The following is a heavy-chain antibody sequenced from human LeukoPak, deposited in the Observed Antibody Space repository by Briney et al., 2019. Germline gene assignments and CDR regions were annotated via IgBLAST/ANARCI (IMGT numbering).Heavy chain of an antibody. Sequence: GGSLRLSCAAPGATFSSYAMNWVRQAPGKGLEWLSVISGNGAITNYADSVQGRFTISRDNSKNTLNLQMSSLRDDDTAVYCCAKVMSGGTKAFDMWGQGTMVTVSS. J-gene: IGHJ3*02. V-gene: IGHV3-23*01. CDR2: ISGNGAIT. CDR3: AKVMSGGTKAFDM. D-gene: IGHD3-10*01. CDR1: GATFSSYA.